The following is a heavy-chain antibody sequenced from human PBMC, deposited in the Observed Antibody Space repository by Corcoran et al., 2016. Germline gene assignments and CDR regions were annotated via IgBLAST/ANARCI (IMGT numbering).Heavy chain of an antibody. D-gene: IGHD4-17*01. Sequence: EVQLVESGGGLVKPGGSMRLSCAASGFTFSSYSMNWVRQAPGKGLEWVSFISGSSTYIYYADSVKGRLTISRDNAKNSLFLQMNSLRADATGVYYCARENDYGDYVFDHWGQGTLVTVSS. J-gene: IGHJ4*02. CDR1: GFTFSSYS. CDR3: ARENDYGDYVFDH. V-gene: IGHV3-21*01. CDR2: ISGSSTYI.